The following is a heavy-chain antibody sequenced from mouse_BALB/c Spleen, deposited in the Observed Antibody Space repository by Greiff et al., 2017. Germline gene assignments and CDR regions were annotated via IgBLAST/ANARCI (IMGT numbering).Heavy chain of an antibody. J-gene: IGHJ3*01. CDR2: INSNGGST. D-gene: IGHD2-2*01. CDR3: ARVNYGYDGWFAY. V-gene: IGHV5-6-3*01. Sequence: EVKVVESGGGLVQPGGSLKLSCAASGFTFSSYGMSWVRQTPDKRLELVATINSNGGSTYYPDSVKGRFTISRDNAKHTLYLQMSSLKSEDTAMYYCARVNYGYDGWFAYWGQGTLVTVAA. CDR1: GFTFSSYG.